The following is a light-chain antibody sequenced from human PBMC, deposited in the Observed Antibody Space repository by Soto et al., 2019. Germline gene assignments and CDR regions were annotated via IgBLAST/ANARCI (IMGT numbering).Light chain of an antibody. CDR1: SSDVGGYEY. J-gene: IGLJ1*01. CDR2: EVT. V-gene: IGLV2-8*01. Sequence: QSVLTQPPSASGSPGQSVTISCTGTSSDVGGYEYVSWYQQHPGKAPKLMIYEVTIRPSGVSDRFSGSKSGSAASLTVSGLQDEDEADYYCSSHKGGNPAYVFGTGNKVTV. CDR3: SSHKGGNPAYV.